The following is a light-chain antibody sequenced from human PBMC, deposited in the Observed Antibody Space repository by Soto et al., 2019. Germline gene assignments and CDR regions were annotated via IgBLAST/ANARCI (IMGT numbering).Light chain of an antibody. CDR3: QQHKDWPPLT. Sequence: EIVMTQSPVTLSVSPGERVTLSCRASQNVNINLAWYQQRPGQAPRVLIYGASNRASGIPDRFSGSGSGTDFTLTISSLEPDAFALYYCQQHKDWPPLTFGGGTRVEIK. CDR2: GAS. CDR1: QNVNIN. J-gene: IGKJ4*01. V-gene: IGKV3D-15*01.